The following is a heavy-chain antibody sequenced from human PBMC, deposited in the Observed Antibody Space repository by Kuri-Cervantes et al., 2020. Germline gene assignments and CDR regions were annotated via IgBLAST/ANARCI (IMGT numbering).Heavy chain of an antibody. V-gene: IGHV3-49*04. CDR2: IRSKAYGGTT. J-gene: IGHJ6*03. Sequence: GGSLRLSCTASGFTFGDYAMSWVRQAPGEGLEWVGFIRSKAYGGTTEYAASVKGRFTISRDDSKSIAYLQMNSLKTEDTAVYYCIRDLDYYYYYMDVWGKGTTVTVSS. CDR1: GFTFGDYA. D-gene: IGHD3-16*01. CDR3: IRDLDYYYYYMDV.